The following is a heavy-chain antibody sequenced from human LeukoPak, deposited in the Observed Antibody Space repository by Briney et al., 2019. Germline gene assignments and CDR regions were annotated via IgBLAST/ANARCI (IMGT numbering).Heavy chain of an antibody. V-gene: IGHV1-2*02. CDR2: INPNSGGT. D-gene: IGHD3-10*01. J-gene: IGHJ4*02. CDR1: GYTFTAYY. Sequence: GASVTVSCKASGYTFTAYYMHWVRQAPGQGLEWMGWINPNSGGTNYAQKFQGRVTMTRDTSISTAYMELSRLRSDDTAVYYCARLINGGRALDYWGQGTLVTVSS. CDR3: ARLINGGRALDY.